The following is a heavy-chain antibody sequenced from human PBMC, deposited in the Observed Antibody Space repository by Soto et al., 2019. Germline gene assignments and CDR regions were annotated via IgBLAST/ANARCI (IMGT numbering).Heavy chain of an antibody. Sequence: ASVKVSCKTSGYTFTSYVMNWVRQAPGQRLEWMGWINAGNGNTKYSQNFQGRVTITRDTSASTAYMELSSLRSEDTTAYYCARGDVRYYGSGSSSFDAWGQGTQVTVSS. V-gene: IGHV1-3*01. CDR1: GYTFTSYV. CDR3: ARGDVRYYGSGSSSFDA. CDR2: INAGNGNT. D-gene: IGHD3-10*01. J-gene: IGHJ5*02.